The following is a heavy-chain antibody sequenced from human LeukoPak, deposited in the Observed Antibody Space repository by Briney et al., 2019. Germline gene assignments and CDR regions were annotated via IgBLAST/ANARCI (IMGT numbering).Heavy chain of an antibody. CDR3: ARHPPYDYVWGSYRSSFDY. Sequence: SETLSLTCAVSGYSISSGYYWGWIRQPPGKGLEWIGSIYHSGSTYYNPSLKSRVTISVDTSKNQFSLKLSSVTAADTAVYYCARHPPYDYVWGSYRSSFDYWGQGTLVTASS. CDR2: IYHSGST. CDR1: GYSISSGYY. J-gene: IGHJ4*02. V-gene: IGHV4-38-2*01. D-gene: IGHD3-16*02.